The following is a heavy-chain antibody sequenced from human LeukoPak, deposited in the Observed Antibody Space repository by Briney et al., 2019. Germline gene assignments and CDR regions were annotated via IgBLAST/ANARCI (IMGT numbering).Heavy chain of an antibody. J-gene: IGHJ1*01. CDR3: AREAVAGTGYFQH. CDR1: GFTFSSYG. CDR2: IRYDGSNK. Sequence: GGSLRLSCAASGFTFSSYGMHWVRQAPGKGLEWVAFIRYDGSNKYYADSVKGRFTISRDNSKNTLYLQMNSLRAEDTAVYFCAREAVAGTGYFQHWGQGTLVTVSS. D-gene: IGHD6-19*01. V-gene: IGHV3-30*02.